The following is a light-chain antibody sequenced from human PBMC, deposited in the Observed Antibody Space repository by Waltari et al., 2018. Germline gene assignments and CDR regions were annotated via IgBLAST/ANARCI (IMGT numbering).Light chain of an antibody. CDR2: DVS. Sequence: QSALPQPASVSGSPGQSITISCTGTSSDVGGSKFVSWYQQHPDKAPKLVIFDVSNRPSGISSRFSGSKSGNTASLTISGLQPEDEADYYCSSFASGDTHVFGTGTKLTVL. V-gene: IGLV2-14*03. CDR3: SSFASGDTHV. CDR1: SSDVGGSKF. J-gene: IGLJ1*01.